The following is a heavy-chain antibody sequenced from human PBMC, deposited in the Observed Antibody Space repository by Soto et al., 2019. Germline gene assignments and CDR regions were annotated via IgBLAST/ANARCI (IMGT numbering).Heavy chain of an antibody. V-gene: IGHV3-23*01. J-gene: IGHJ6*02. CDR3: ANIPLTWRVSPYFYSRMGD. CDR1: GFTFGSYD. CDR2: ISASGDMT. D-gene: IGHD6-19*01. Sequence: GGSLRLSCEASGFTFGSYDMSWVRQAPGKGLEWVSGISASGDMTDYAAYVKGRLAISRDNSKNMLYLQMNSLRAEDTAVYYCANIPLTWRVSPYFYSRMGDWGQGSTVAVSS.